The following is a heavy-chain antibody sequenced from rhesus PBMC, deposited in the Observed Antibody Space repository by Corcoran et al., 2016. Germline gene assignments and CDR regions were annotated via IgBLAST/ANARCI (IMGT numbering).Heavy chain of an antibody. J-gene: IGHJ1*01. CDR1: GGSISGYYL. V-gene: IGHV4S7*01. Sequence: QVQLQESGPGVVKPSETLSLTCAVSGGSISGYYLWSWIRQPPGKGLEWIGYIYGGSGSTSYNPSLKRGGSISIDTSKNQFSRKLSSGTAADTAVYYCARAECTGSGCYPRYFEFWGQGALVTVSS. D-gene: IGHD2-21*01. CDR3: ARAECTGSGCYPRYFEF. CDR2: IYGGSGST.